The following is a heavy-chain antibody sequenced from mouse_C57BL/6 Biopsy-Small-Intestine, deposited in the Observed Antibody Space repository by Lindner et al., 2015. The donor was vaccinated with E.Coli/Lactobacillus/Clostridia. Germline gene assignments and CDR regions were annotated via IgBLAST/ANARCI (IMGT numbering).Heavy chain of an antibody. D-gene: IGHD2-13*01. CDR1: GYTFTGYY. J-gene: IGHJ4*01. CDR3: AREDMNMVARIKGSWFDP. CDR2: INPNSGGT. Sequence: SVKVSCKASGYTFTGYYIHWLRQAPGQGLEWMGWINPNSGGTNSAQNFQGRVTMSRDTSINTAYMELSSLKSDDTAVYYCAREDMNMVARIKGSWFDPWGQGTLVTVSS. V-gene: IGHV1-72*04.